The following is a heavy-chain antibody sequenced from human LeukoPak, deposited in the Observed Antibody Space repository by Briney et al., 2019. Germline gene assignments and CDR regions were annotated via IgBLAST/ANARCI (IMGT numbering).Heavy chain of an antibody. Sequence: PGGSLRLSCAASGFTFSSYAMSWVRQAPGKGLEWVSAISGSGGSTYYADSVKGRFTISRDNSKNTLYLQMNSLRAEDTAVYYCANWPSRAVAGINNWFDPWGQGTLVTVSS. D-gene: IGHD6-19*01. CDR3: ANWPSRAVAGINNWFDP. V-gene: IGHV3-23*01. CDR1: GFTFSSYA. CDR2: ISGSGGST. J-gene: IGHJ5*02.